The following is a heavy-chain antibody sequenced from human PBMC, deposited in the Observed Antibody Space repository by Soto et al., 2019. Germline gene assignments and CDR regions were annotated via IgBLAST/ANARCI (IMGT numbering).Heavy chain of an antibody. CDR3: ARDSCSSTSCYSTSSGFDY. CDR1: GFTFSSYA. J-gene: IGHJ4*02. V-gene: IGHV3-30-3*01. Sequence: GGSLRLSCAASGFTFSSYAMHWVRQAPGKGLEWVAVISYDGSNKYYADSVKGRFTISRDNSKNTLYLQMNSLRAEDTAVYYCARDSCSSTSCYSTSSGFDYWGQGTLVTVSS. D-gene: IGHD2-2*02. CDR2: ISYDGSNK.